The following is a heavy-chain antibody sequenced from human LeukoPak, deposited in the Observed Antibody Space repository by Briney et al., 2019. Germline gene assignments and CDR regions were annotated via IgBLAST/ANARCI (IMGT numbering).Heavy chain of an antibody. CDR1: GFTFSSYA. CDR3: ARDRGDGYPELDY. J-gene: IGHJ4*02. D-gene: IGHD5-24*01. CDR2: ISYDGSNK. V-gene: IGHV3-30-3*01. Sequence: GRSLRLSCAASGFTFSSYAMLWVRQAPGKGLEWVAVISYDGSNKYYADSVKGRFTISRDNSKNTLYLQMNSLRAEDTAVYYCARDRGDGYPELDYWGQGTLVTVSS.